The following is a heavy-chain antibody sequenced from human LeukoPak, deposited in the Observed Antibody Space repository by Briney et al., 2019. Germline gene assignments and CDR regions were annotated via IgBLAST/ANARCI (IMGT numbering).Heavy chain of an antibody. D-gene: IGHD3-10*01. CDR1: GGSISSSNYY. Sequence: SETLSLTCTVSGGSISSSNYYWGWIRQPPGKGLEWIGSMYYSGNTDYNPSLKSRVTISVDTSKNQFSLNLNSVTAADTAVYYCARSRGRKVTPFDYWGQGILVTVSS. CDR3: ARSRGRKVTPFDY. CDR2: MYYSGNT. V-gene: IGHV4-39*01. J-gene: IGHJ4*02.